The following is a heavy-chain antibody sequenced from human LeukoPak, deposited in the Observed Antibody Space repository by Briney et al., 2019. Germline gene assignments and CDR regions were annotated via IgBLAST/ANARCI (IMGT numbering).Heavy chain of an antibody. Sequence: HPGMSLRLSCAASGFTFSNYALHWVRQAPGRGLEWVALISSDGNDKYYAVSVKGRFTISRDNSKNTLYLQMNSLRAEDTAVYYCAKDTPDSSSWYFDYWGQGTLVTVSS. CDR1: GFTFSNYA. J-gene: IGHJ4*02. CDR3: AKDTPDSSSWYFDY. CDR2: ISSDGNDK. D-gene: IGHD6-13*01. V-gene: IGHV3-30-3*01.